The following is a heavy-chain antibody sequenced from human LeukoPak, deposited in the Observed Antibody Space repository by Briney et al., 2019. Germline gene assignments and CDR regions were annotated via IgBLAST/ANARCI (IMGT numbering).Heavy chain of an antibody. J-gene: IGHJ4*02. D-gene: IGHD2-21*02. Sequence: GGSLRLSCEASGFSFGDHGMAWVRQAPGKWLEWVSSLRDSADNTYQGDSLEGRFTISRDNSKNTLYLQMNRLRDDDTAFYYCARHVESGGNFYFDYWGQGTLVTVSS. CDR3: ARHVESGGNFYFDY. V-gene: IGHV3-23*01. CDR1: GFSFGDHG. CDR2: LRDSADNT.